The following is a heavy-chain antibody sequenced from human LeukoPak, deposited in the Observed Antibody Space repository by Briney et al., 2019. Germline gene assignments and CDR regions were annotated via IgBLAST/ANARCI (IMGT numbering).Heavy chain of an antibody. Sequence: GASVKVSCKVSGYTLTELSMHWVRQAPGKGLEWMGGFDPEDGETIYAQKFQGRVTMTEDTSTDTAYTELSSLRSEDTAVYYCARAGAHYYDSSGYYKLYNWFDPWGQGALVTVSS. J-gene: IGHJ5*02. D-gene: IGHD3-22*01. V-gene: IGHV1-24*01. CDR2: FDPEDGET. CDR3: ARAGAHYYDSSGYYKLYNWFDP. CDR1: GYTLTELS.